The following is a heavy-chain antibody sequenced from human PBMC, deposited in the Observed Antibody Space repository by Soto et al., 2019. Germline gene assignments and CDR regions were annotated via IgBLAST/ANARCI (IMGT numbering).Heavy chain of an antibody. CDR3: ARAPGSGCFSDYFDY. Sequence: EVQVVESGGGLIQPGGSLRLSCAASGFSVSSNYISWVRQAPGKGLEWVSVIYSSGSTYYADSVKGRFTISRDSSKNTVYLQMNSLRAEDTAVYFCARAPGSGCFSDYFDYWGQGTLVTVSS. CDR1: GFSVSSNY. V-gene: IGHV3-53*01. J-gene: IGHJ4*02. D-gene: IGHD3-22*01. CDR2: IYSSGST.